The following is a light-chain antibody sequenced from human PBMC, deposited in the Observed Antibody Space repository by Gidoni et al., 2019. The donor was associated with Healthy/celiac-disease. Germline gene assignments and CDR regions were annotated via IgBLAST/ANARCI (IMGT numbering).Light chain of an antibody. CDR1: QSVSSN. CDR3: QQYNNWPFT. CDR2: GAS. Sequence: EIVLTQSPATLSVSPGARATLSCRASQSVSSNLAWYQQKPGQAPRLLIYGASTRATGIPARFSGSGSGTEFTLTISSLQSEDFAVYYCQQYNNWPFTFGRGTKVDIK. J-gene: IGKJ3*01. V-gene: IGKV3-15*01.